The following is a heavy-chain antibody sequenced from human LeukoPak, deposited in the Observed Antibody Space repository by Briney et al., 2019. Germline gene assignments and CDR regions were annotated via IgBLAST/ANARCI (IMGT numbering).Heavy chain of an antibody. J-gene: IGHJ6*03. D-gene: IGHD2-2*01. V-gene: IGHV4-61*02. CDR1: GGSISSSSYY. CDR2: IYTSGST. Sequence: SETLSLTCTVSGGSISSSSYYWGWIRQPAGKGLEWIGRIYTSGSTNYNPSLKSRVTISVDTSKNQFSLKLSSVTAADTAVYYCARDLRDIVVVPAAQPGGYYYYYMDVWGKGTTVTISS. CDR3: ARDLRDIVVVPAAQPGGYYYYYMDV.